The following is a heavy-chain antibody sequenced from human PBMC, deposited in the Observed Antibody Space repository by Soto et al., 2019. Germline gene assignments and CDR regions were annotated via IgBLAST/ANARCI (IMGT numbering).Heavy chain of an antibody. CDR2: INHSGST. D-gene: IGHD4-4*01. Sequence: QVQLQQWGAGLLKPSETLSLTCAIYDGSFSVYYWIWIRQSPGEALEWIGEINHSGSTNYNPSLKSRVTMSVDSSKNQFSLKLNSVTAADTAVYYCARDSTRRGACDIWGQGTTVTVSS. J-gene: IGHJ3*02. CDR1: DGSFSVYY. V-gene: IGHV4-34*01. CDR3: ARDSTRRGACDI.